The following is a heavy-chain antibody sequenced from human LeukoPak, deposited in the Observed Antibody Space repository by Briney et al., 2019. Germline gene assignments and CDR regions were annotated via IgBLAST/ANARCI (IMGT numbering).Heavy chain of an antibody. CDR1: GFTFSSYA. D-gene: IGHD5-24*01. V-gene: IGHV3-23*01. Sequence: GGSLRLSCAASGFTFSSYAMSWVRQAPGKGLEWVSAISGSGGSTYYADSVKGRFTISRDNSKNTLYLQMNSLRAEDTAVYYCAKDHGRDGYNTNAFDIWGQGTMVTVSS. CDR2: ISGSGGST. J-gene: IGHJ3*02. CDR3: AKDHGRDGYNTNAFDI.